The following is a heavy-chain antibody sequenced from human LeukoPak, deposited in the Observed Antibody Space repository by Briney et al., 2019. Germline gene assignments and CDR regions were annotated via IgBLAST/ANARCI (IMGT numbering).Heavy chain of an antibody. CDR2: IYYSGST. CDR3: ASSLYGDCVEVRFDY. D-gene: IGHD4-17*01. Sequence: SSETLSLTCTVSGGSISSYYWSWIRQPPGKGLEWIGYIYYSGSTNYNPSLKSRVTISVDTSKNQFSLKLSSVTAADTAVYYCASSLYGDCVEVRFDYWGQGTLVTVSS. V-gene: IGHV4-59*01. CDR1: GGSISSYY. J-gene: IGHJ4*02.